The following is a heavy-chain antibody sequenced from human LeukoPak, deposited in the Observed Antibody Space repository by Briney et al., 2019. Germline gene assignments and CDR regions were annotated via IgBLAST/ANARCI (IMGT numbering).Heavy chain of an antibody. CDR2: ISTSGVTI. CDR1: GFTFSGYE. Sequence: GGSLRLSCAASGFTFSGYEMNWVRQAPGKGLEWVSHISTSGVTIHYSDSVRGRFTISRDNAKNSLYLQMNSLRAEDTAVYYCAKSDYYDSSGHPSSFEYWGQGTLVTVSS. J-gene: IGHJ4*02. CDR3: AKSDYYDSSGHPSSFEY. V-gene: IGHV3-48*03. D-gene: IGHD3-22*01.